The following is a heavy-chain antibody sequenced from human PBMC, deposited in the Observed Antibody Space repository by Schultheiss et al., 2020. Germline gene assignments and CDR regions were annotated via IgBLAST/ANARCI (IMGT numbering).Heavy chain of an antibody. CDR1: GFTFSSYA. CDR3: ARGSADDTRYYYYGMDV. D-gene: IGHD3-9*01. CDR2: ISSSSSYI. Sequence: GESLKISCAASGFTFSSYAMSWVRQAPGKGLEWVSCISSSSSYIYYADSVKGRFTISRDNAKNSLYLQMNSLRAEDTAVYYCARGSADDTRYYYYGMDVWGQGTTVTVSS. V-gene: IGHV3-21*01. J-gene: IGHJ6*02.